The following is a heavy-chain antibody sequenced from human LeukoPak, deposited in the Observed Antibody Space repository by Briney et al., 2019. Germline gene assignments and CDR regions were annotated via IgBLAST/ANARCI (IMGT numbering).Heavy chain of an antibody. CDR1: GYTFTGYY. V-gene: IGHV1-2*02. D-gene: IGHD1-26*01. Sequence: ASVKVSCKASGYTFTGYYMHWVRQAPGQGLEWMGWINPNGGGTNYAQKFQGRVTMTRDTSISTAYMELSRLRSDDTAVYYCASRGVGAAYYFDYWGQGTLVTVSS. CDR3: ASRGVGAAYYFDY. CDR2: INPNGGGT. J-gene: IGHJ4*02.